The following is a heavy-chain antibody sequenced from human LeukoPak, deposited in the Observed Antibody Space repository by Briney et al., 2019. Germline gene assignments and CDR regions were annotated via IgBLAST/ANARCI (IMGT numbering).Heavy chain of an antibody. J-gene: IGHJ4*02. Sequence: PGGSLRLSCAASGFTFSSYEMNWVRQAPGKGLEWVSYISSSGSTIYYADSVKGRFTISRDNAKNSLYLQMNSLRAEDTAVYYCARRVRGYSDGTGYFDYWGQGTLVTVSS. CDR1: GFTFSSYE. V-gene: IGHV3-48*03. D-gene: IGHD5-18*01. CDR2: ISSSGSTI. CDR3: ARRVRGYSDGTGYFDY.